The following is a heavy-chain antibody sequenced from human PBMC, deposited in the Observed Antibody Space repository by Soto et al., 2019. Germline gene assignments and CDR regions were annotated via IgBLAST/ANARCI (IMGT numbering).Heavy chain of an antibody. CDR2: IIPIFGTA. CDR1: GGTFSSYA. D-gene: IGHD2-2*01. V-gene: IGHV1-69*13. Sequence: SVKVSCKASGGTFSSYAISWVRQAPGQGLEWMGGIIPIFGTANYAQKSQGRVTITADESTSTAYMELSSLRSEDTAVYYCARVRCSSTSCYHNYYGMDVWGQGTTVTVSS. J-gene: IGHJ6*02. CDR3: ARVRCSSTSCYHNYYGMDV.